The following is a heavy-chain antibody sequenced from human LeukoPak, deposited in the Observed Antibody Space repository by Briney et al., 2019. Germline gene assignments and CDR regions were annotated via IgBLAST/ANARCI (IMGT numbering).Heavy chain of an antibody. CDR3: ARDLKIFGVVAVDY. Sequence: PSQTLSLTCTVSGGSISSGSYYWSWIRQPAGKGLEWIGRIYTSGSANYNPSLKSRVTISVDTSKNQFSLKLSSVTAADTAVYYCARDLKIFGVVAVDYWGQGTLVTVSS. CDR1: GGSISSGSYY. D-gene: IGHD3-3*01. CDR2: IYTSGSA. J-gene: IGHJ4*02. V-gene: IGHV4-61*02.